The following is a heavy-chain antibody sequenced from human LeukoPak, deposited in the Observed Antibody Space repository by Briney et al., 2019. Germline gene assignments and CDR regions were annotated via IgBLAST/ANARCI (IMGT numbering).Heavy chain of an antibody. CDR3: ARDLYYDSSGYAY. CDR1: GFTFSSYW. V-gene: IGHV3-7*01. J-gene: IGHJ4*02. Sequence: GGSLRLSCAASGFTFSSYWMSWVRQAPGKGLEWMANIKQDGSEKYYVDSVKGRFTISRDNAKNSLYLQMNSLRAEDTAVYYCARDLYYDSSGYAYWGQGTLVTVSS. D-gene: IGHD3-22*01. CDR2: IKQDGSEK.